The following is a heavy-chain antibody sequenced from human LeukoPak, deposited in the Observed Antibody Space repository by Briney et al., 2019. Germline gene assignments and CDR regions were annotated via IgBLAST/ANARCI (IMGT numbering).Heavy chain of an antibody. CDR2: INSDGSTT. CDR3: VRDLRTDYAFDS. CDR1: GFTFNSYW. Sequence: PGGSLRLSCAASGFTFNSYWMHWVRQAPGKGLVWVSRINSDGSTTTYADSMKGRFTISRDNAENTLYLQMNSLRPEDTALYYCVRDLRTDYAFDSWGQGTLVTVSS. V-gene: IGHV3-74*01. D-gene: IGHD4/OR15-4a*01. J-gene: IGHJ4*02.